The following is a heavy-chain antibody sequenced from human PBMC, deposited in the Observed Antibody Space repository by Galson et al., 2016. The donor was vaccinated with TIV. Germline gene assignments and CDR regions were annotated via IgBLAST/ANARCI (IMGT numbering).Heavy chain of an antibody. Sequence: RLSCAASGFRFSDYYMNWIRQAQGKGLEWVSYISSSAITIYYADSAKGRFTISRDISKNTVYLEMNSLSAEDTAVYYCARGSCGDCYRDTQYYLDVWGKGTTVIVSS. CDR1: GFRFSDYY. V-gene: IGHV3-11*01. J-gene: IGHJ6*03. CDR2: ISSSAITI. D-gene: IGHD3-16*02. CDR3: ARGSCGDCYRDTQYYLDV.